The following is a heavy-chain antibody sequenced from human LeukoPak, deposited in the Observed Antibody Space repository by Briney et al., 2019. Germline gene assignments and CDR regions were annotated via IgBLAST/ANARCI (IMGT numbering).Heavy chain of an antibody. CDR2: IYYSGSA. CDR3: ARGGEGIYYDILTGYLGP. V-gene: IGHV4-39*01. J-gene: IGHJ5*02. CDR1: GGSISSSSYY. Sequence: SETLSLTCTVSGGSISSSSYYWGWIRQPPGKGLEWIGSIYYSGSAYYNPSLKSRVTISVDTSKNQFSLKLSSVTAADTAVYYCARGGEGIYYDILTGYLGPWGQGTLVTVSS. D-gene: IGHD3-9*01.